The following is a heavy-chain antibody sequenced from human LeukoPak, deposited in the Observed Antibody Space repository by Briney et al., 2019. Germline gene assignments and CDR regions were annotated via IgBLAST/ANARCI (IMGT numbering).Heavy chain of an antibody. CDR1: GFTLDDYA. J-gene: IGHJ4*02. V-gene: IGHV3-9*01. Sequence: PGGSLRLSCAASGFTLDDYAMHWVRQAPGKGLEWVSGISWNSGSVGYADSVKGRFTISRDNAKNSLYLQMNSLRAEDTAVYYCARDGGRNFDYWGQGTLVTVSS. CDR3: ARDGGRNFDY. CDR2: ISWNSGSV.